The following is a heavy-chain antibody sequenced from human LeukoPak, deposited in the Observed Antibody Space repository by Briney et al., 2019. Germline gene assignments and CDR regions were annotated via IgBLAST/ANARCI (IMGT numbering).Heavy chain of an antibody. CDR1: GFPFSNYA. Sequence: GGSLRLSCAASGFPFSNYAMIWVRQAPGKGLEWVSTISGSGTSGASTYYADSVKGRFTISRDDSKNTLYLEMNSLRAEDTATYYCARDRAVSWLDSWGLGTLVTVSS. V-gene: IGHV3-23*01. J-gene: IGHJ5*01. CDR2: ISGSGTSGAST. D-gene: IGHD3-10*01. CDR3: ARDRAVSWLDS.